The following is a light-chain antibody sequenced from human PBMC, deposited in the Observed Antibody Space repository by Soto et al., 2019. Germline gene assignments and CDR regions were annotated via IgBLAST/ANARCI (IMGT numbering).Light chain of an antibody. CDR2: AAS. Sequence: IQLTQSPSSLSASVGDRVTITCRASQGISSDFAWYQQKPGKAPKLLIYAASTLQCGVPLRFMGIGSGIYFTLTIVNLQPIVFATCRSQHSNDFGYTFSQGT. J-gene: IGKJ2*01. V-gene: IGKV1-9*01. CDR3: QHSNDFGYT. CDR1: QGISSD.